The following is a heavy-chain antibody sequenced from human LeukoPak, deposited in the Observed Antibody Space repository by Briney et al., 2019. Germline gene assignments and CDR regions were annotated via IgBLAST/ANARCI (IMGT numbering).Heavy chain of an antibody. CDR1: GFTFSSYW. Sequence: GGSLRLSCAASGFTFSSYWTHWVRQAPGKGLVWVSRINSDGSSTSYADSVKGRFTISRDNAKNTLYLQMNSLRAEDTAVYYCARDDGWLGWFDPWGQGTLVTVSS. CDR2: INSDGSST. J-gene: IGHJ5*02. CDR3: ARDDGWLGWFDP. D-gene: IGHD6-19*01. V-gene: IGHV3-74*01.